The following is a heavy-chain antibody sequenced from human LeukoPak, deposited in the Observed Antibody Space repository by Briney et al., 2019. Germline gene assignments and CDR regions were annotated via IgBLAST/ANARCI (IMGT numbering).Heavy chain of an antibody. CDR3: ATDSPEPAAFDY. CDR1: GFSFSTYS. D-gene: IGHD1-14*01. V-gene: IGHV3-48*04. Sequence: PGRSLRLSCAASGFSFSTYSMNWVRQAPGKGLEWVSYIVGSSSTIYYADSVKGRFTISRDNAKNSLYLQMDSLRAEDTAVYYCATDSPEPAAFDYWGQGTLVTVSS. J-gene: IGHJ4*02. CDR2: IVGSSSTI.